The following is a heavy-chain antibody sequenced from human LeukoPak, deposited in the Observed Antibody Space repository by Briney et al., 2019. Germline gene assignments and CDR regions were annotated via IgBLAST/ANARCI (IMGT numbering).Heavy chain of an antibody. J-gene: IGHJ5*02. D-gene: IGHD2-15*01. CDR1: GYIFTDYY. V-gene: IGHV1-2*02. CDR2: INPNSGGT. Sequence: ASVKVSCRASGYIFTDYYMHWVRQAPGQGLEWMGWINPNSGGTNYAQKFQGRVTLTRDTSISTAYMELSRLRSDDTAVYYCARPLSLGYCSGGSCYGRGAWFDRWGQGTLVTVSS. CDR3: ARPLSLGYCSGGSCYGRGAWFDR.